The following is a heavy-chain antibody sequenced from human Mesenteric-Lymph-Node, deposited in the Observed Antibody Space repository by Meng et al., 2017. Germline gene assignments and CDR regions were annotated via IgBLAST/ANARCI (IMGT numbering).Heavy chain of an antibody. CDR2: ISAYNGNT. CDR3: ARVRYFDWLLRNWFDP. D-gene: IGHD3-9*01. V-gene: IGHV1-18*01. Sequence: ASVKVSCKASGYTFTSYGISWVRQAPGQGLEWMGWISAYNGNTNYAQKLQGRVTMTTDTSTSTAYMELRSLRSDDTAVDYCARVRYFDWLLRNWFDPWGQGTLVTVSS. CDR1: GYTFTSYG. J-gene: IGHJ5*02.